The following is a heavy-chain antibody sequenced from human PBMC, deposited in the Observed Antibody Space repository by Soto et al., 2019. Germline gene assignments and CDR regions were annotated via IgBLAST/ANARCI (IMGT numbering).Heavy chain of an antibody. CDR3: AVNSLGTFDY. Sequence: QITLKESGPTLVKPTQTLTLTCTFSGFSLSTSGVGVGWIRQPPGKALEWLALIYCDDDKRYRPSLKSRLTITKDTSKYQVVLTMPNMDPVDTSRYYCAVNSLGTFDYWGQGTLFTVSS. CDR1: GFSLSTSGVG. V-gene: IGHV2-5*02. D-gene: IGHD7-27*01. CDR2: IYCDDDK. J-gene: IGHJ4*02.